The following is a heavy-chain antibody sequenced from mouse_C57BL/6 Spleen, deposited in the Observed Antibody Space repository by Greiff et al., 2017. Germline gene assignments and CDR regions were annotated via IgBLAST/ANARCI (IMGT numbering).Heavy chain of an antibody. D-gene: IGHD4-1*01. J-gene: IGHJ4*01. Sequence: EVKLVESGGGLVKPGGSLKLSCAASGFTFSSYAMSWVRQTPEKRLEWVATISDGGSYTYYPDNVKGRFTISRDNAKNNLYLQMSHLKSEDTAMYYCARDRAGTGAMDYWAQGTSVTVSS. CDR1: GFTFSSYA. CDR2: ISDGGSYT. V-gene: IGHV5-4*01. CDR3: ARDRAGTGAMDY.